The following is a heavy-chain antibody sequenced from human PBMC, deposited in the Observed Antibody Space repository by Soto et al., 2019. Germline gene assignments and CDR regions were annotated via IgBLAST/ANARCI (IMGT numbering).Heavy chain of an antibody. CDR1: GFTFSSYA. Sequence: PGGSLRLSCAASGFTFSSYAMSWVRQAPGKGLEWVSAISGSGGSTYYADSVKGRFTISRDNSKNTLYLQMNSLRAEDTAVYYCANIAGPDWYYYYMDVWGKGTTVTVSS. CDR3: ANIAGPDWYYYYMDV. V-gene: IGHV3-23*01. CDR2: ISGSGGST. D-gene: IGHD3-9*01. J-gene: IGHJ6*03.